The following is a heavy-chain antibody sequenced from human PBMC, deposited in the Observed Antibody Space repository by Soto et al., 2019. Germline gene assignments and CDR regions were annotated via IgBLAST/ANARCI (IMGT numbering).Heavy chain of an antibody. CDR2: VSHDGRNT. Sequence: VQLVESGGGVVQPGRSLRLSCAASGFTFSDYAMHWVRQAPGKGLEWVAVVSHDGRNTHYADSVKGRFTISRDSSKNTVSLEMTSLRAEDTAVYYGAKVGRQWLVTSDFNYWGQGALVTVSS. D-gene: IGHD6-19*01. J-gene: IGHJ4*02. CDR1: GFTFSDYA. V-gene: IGHV3-30*18. CDR3: AKVGRQWLVTSDFNY.